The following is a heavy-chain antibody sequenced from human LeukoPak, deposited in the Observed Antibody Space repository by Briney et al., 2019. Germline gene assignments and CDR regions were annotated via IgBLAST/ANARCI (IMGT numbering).Heavy chain of an antibody. CDR2: VSGSGGST. CDR3: ANGLAYCGGDCYRAGAFDI. Sequence: GGSLRLSCEASGFTFSSYAMNWVRQAPGKGLEWVSTVSGSGGSTYYADSVKGRFTISRDNSKNTLYLQMNSLRAEDTAVYYCANGLAYCGGDCYRAGAFDIWGQGTMVTVSS. CDR1: GFTFSSYA. D-gene: IGHD2-21*02. V-gene: IGHV3-23*01. J-gene: IGHJ3*02.